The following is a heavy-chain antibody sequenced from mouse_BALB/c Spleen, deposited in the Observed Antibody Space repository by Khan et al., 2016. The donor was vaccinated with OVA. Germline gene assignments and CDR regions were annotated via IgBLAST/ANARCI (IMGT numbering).Heavy chain of an antibody. J-gene: IGHJ3*01. CDR1: GYTFTSYW. CDR3: VNHGSSSDWLTY. V-gene: IGHV1-7*01. D-gene: IGHD1-1*01. Sequence: QVQLKESGAELAKPGASVKMSCKASGYTFTSYWMHWVKQRPGQGLEWIGYIDPSTDYTEYNQKFRDKATLTVDKSSTTVYMQLTSLTSEDSAFYCCVNHGSSSDWLTYWGQGTLVTVSA. CDR2: IDPSTDYT.